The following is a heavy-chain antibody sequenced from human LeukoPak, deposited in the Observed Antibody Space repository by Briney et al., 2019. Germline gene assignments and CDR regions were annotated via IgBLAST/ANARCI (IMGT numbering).Heavy chain of an antibody. Sequence: GGSLRLSCAASGFTFCSYSMNWVRQAPGKGLEWVSSISSSSSYIYYADSVKGRFTISRDNAKNSLYLQMNSLRAEDTAVYYCARQRYCSSTSCPYYYYYGMDVWGQGTTVTVSS. CDR1: GFTFCSYS. J-gene: IGHJ6*02. V-gene: IGHV3-21*01. D-gene: IGHD2-2*01. CDR3: ARQRYCSSTSCPYYYYYGMDV. CDR2: ISSSSSYI.